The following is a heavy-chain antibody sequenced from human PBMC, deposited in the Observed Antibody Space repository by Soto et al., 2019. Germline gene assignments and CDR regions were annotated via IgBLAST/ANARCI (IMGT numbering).Heavy chain of an antibody. CDR3: ARGPLFLYYDFWSGSLSNYGMDV. CDR1: GYPLYRFC. D-gene: IGHD3-3*01. CDR2: ISAYNGNT. V-gene: IGHV1-18*01. J-gene: IGHJ6*02. Sequence: EGSVEGSRQASGYPLYRFCISWVRQGPGQRAEWMGLISAYNGNTNYEQKLQGRVTMTTDTSTSTAYMELRSLRSDDTAVYYCARGPLFLYYDFWSGSLSNYGMDVWGQGTTVTVSS.